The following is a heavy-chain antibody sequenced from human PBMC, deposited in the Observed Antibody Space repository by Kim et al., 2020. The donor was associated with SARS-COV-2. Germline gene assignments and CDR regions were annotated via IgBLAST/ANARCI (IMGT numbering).Heavy chain of an antibody. CDR3: ARRESTGWSIDY. D-gene: IGHD6-19*01. Sequence: TTYAQKFQGRVTMTRDPSINTAYMELSSLRSDDTAVYYCARRESTGWSIDYWGKGTLVTVS. J-gene: IGHJ4*02. CDR2: T. V-gene: IGHV1-2*02.